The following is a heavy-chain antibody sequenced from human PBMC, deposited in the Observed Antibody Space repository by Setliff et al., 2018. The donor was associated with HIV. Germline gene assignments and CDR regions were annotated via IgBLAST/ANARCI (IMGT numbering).Heavy chain of an antibody. D-gene: IGHD6-13*01. Sequence: SDTLSLTCTVSGGSIKSSSYYWGWIRQPPGKGLEWIGSIYYSGNTYYNPSLKSRATISEDTSRNQFSLRLSSVTAADTAIYYCARVPTSSWYVTTQRTKEYFHQWGQGTLVTVPQ. CDR2: IYYSGNT. CDR3: ARVPTSSWYVTTQRTKEYFHQ. V-gene: IGHV4-39*07. CDR1: GGSIKSSSYY. J-gene: IGHJ1*01.